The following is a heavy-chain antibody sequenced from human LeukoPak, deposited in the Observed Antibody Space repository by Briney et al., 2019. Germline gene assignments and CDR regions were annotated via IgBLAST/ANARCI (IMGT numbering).Heavy chain of an antibody. CDR1: GGSVTSGDYY. Sequence: PSETLSLTCTVSGGSVTSGDYYWTWIRQQPGKGLEWNGNIYYSGNNYYNPSLKSRLTMSVDTSKSQFSLMLRSLTAADTAVYYCAREGAAAGTPRAFDLWGQGTMVTVSS. D-gene: IGHD6-25*01. CDR3: AREGAAAGTPRAFDL. J-gene: IGHJ3*01. CDR2: IYYSGNN. V-gene: IGHV4-31*03.